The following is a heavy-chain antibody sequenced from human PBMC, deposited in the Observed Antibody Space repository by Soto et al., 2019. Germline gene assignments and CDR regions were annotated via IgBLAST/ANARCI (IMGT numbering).Heavy chain of an antibody. CDR1: GDSISKTTSY. CDR2: IYHSGST. Sequence: LSLTCSVSGDSISKTTSYWGWIRQPPGKGLEWIGTIYHSGSTYYNPSLMSRVTLSIDKSKNQFSLKLNSVTAADTAVYYCARRVGSCSGTSCNGWFDPWGQGTLVTVSS. CDR3: ARRVGSCSGTSCNGWFDP. J-gene: IGHJ5*02. V-gene: IGHV4-39*01. D-gene: IGHD2-2*01.